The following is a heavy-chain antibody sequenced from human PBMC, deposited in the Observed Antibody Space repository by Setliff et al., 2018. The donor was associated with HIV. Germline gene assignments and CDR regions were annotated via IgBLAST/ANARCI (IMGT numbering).Heavy chain of an antibody. V-gene: IGHV1-18*01. CDR2: ISAYNGST. J-gene: IGHJ3*02. CDR1: GYTFTSYG. CDR3: ATSGFYDILTGPTPGVFDI. Sequence: ASVKVSCKASGYTFTSYGISWVRQAPGQGLEWMGWISAYNGSTSYAQKFQGRVTMTEDTSTDTAYMALSSLRSEDTAMYYCATSGFYDILTGPTPGVFDIWGQGTMVTVSS. D-gene: IGHD3-9*01.